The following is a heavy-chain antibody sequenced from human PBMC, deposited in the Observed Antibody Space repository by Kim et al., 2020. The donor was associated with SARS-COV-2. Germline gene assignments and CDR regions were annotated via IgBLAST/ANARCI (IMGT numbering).Heavy chain of an antibody. Sequence: ASVKVSCKASGYTFTDYYIHWVRQAPGQGLEGWVGVHCHGGDTNYEQKFQGRVTMTRDTSISTPYVELSSLRSDDTAVYYCARSAHFWSGHYLDFWGQGTLITVSP. V-gene: IGHV1-2*02. D-gene: IGHD3-3*01. CDR3: ARSAHFWSGHYLDF. CDR1: GYTFTDYY. J-gene: IGHJ4*02. CDR2: VHCHGGDT.